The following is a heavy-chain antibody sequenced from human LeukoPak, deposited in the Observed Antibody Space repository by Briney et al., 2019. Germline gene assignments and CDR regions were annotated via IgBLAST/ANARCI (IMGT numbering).Heavy chain of an antibody. Sequence: GGSLRLSCAASGFTFSNAWMSWVRQAPGKGLEWVSAISGSGGSTYYGDSVKGRFTISRDNSKNTLYLQMNSLRAEDTAVYYCAKDPFGIRGPFDYWGQGTLVTVSS. D-gene: IGHD3-16*01. J-gene: IGHJ4*02. CDR3: AKDPFGIRGPFDY. V-gene: IGHV3-23*01. CDR1: GFTFSNAW. CDR2: ISGSGGST.